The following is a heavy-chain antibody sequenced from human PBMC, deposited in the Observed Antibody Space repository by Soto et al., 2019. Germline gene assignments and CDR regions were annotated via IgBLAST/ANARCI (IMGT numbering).Heavy chain of an antibody. CDR3: ASRYCSGGSCYSGYYYYCGMDV. V-gene: IGHV1-2*02. J-gene: IGHJ6*02. D-gene: IGHD2-15*01. CDR1: GYTXTGYY. CDR2: INPNFGAA. Sequence: ASVKVSCKASGYTXTGYYMHWVRQAPGQGLEWMGWINPNFGAANYAQKFQGRVTITTDKSTSTAYMELSSLRSEDTAVYYCASRYCSGGSCYSGYYYYCGMDVWGQGTTVTVSS.